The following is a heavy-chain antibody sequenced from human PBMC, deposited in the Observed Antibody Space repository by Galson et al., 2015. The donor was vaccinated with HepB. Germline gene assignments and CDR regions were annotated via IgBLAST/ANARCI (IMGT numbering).Heavy chain of an antibody. CDR2: ISDDGTNK. V-gene: IGHV3-30-3*01. CDR1: VFTFSTYA. J-gene: IGHJ5*02. D-gene: IGHD3-10*01. Sequence: SLRLSCAGSVFTFSTYAMHWVRQAPGKGLEWVAVISDDGTNKKYADSVKGRFTISRDNSKDTRFLQMNSLRGDDTAVYYCARGRFRISDWLDPWGQGTLVTVSS. CDR3: ARGRFRISDWLDP.